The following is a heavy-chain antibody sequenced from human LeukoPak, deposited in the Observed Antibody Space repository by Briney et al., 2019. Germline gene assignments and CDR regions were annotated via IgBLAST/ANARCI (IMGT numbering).Heavy chain of an antibody. D-gene: IGHD3-22*01. V-gene: IGHV4-34*01. J-gene: IGHJ4*02. Sequence: SETLPLTCAVYGGSFSGYYWSWIRQPPGKGLEWIGEINHSGSTNYNPSLKSRVTISVDTSKNQFSLKLSSVTAADTAVYYCASDSSGYALNYWGQGTLVTVSS. CDR2: INHSGST. CDR1: GGSFSGYY. CDR3: ASDSSGYALNY.